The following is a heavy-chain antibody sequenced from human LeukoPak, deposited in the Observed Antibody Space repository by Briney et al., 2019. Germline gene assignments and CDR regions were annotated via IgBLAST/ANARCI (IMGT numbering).Heavy chain of an antibody. D-gene: IGHD6-19*01. Sequence: GGSLRLSCAASGFTVSSNYMSWVRQAPGKGLEWVSVIYSGGSTYYADSVKGRFTISRDNSKNTLYLQMNSLRAEDTAMYYCARLYSSGWYYFDYWGQGTLVTVSS. CDR1: GFTVSSNY. CDR2: IYSGGST. J-gene: IGHJ4*02. V-gene: IGHV3-53*01. CDR3: ARLYSSGWYYFDY.